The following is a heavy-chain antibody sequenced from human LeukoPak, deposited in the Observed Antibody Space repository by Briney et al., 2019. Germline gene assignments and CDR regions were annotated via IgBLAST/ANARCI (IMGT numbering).Heavy chain of an antibody. CDR1: GFTFIDYS. Sequence: GGSLRLSCAASGFTFIDYSMSWIRQAPGKGLEWVSYISPTSDYTSYADSVKGRFTIFRDNAKNSLFLQMNSLRVEDTAVYYCAGGLIPGVRGVFDYWGQGTLVTVSS. D-gene: IGHD3-10*01. CDR3: AGGLIPGVRGVFDY. V-gene: IGHV3-11*05. CDR2: ISPTSDYT. J-gene: IGHJ4*02.